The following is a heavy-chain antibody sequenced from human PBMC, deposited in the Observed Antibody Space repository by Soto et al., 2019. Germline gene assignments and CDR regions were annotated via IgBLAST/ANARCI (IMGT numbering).Heavy chain of an antibody. CDR2: ISGRGDST. V-gene: IGHV3-23*01. D-gene: IGHD3-9*01. J-gene: IGHJ4*02. CDR1: GFTFSSYA. Sequence: VQLLESGGGLVQPGGSLRLSCTASGFTFSSYAMSWVRQAPGKGLEWISVISGRGDSTYYAESVKGRFTISKNHSKSTLYLQMNSLRAEDTAVYYCAKDYDILTGESGGQGTLVTVSS. CDR3: AKDYDILTGES.